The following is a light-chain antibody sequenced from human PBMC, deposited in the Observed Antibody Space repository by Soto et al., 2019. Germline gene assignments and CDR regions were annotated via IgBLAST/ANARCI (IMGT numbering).Light chain of an antibody. V-gene: IGKV3-15*01. CDR3: QQYGSSIT. CDR1: QNVNSN. CDR2: GAS. Sequence: EIVMTQSPASLSVSPGERAALSCRASQNVNSNLAWYQQKPGQAPRFLIYGASTRATGIPDRFSGSGSGTDFTLTISRLEPEDFAVYYCQQYGSSITFGQGTRLEI. J-gene: IGKJ5*01.